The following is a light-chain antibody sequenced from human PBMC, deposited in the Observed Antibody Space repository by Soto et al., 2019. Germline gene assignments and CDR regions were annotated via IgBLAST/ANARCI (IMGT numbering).Light chain of an antibody. Sequence: QSALTQPSSVSGSPGQSITIACTGTHRDVGSYNLVSWYQQRPGEAPKLIISEVRNRPSGISDRFTGAKSGNTASLTISGLQAEEEADYYCSSYTTTINLVFCGGTKLTVL. CDR2: EVR. V-gene: IGLV2-14*01. CDR1: HRDVGSYNL. J-gene: IGLJ3*02. CDR3: SSYTTTINLV.